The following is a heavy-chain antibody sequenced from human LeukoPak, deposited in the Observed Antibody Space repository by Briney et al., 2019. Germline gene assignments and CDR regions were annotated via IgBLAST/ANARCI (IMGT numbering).Heavy chain of an antibody. J-gene: IGHJ6*02. CDR3: ARGRGYCSSTSCLYYYGMDV. Sequence: SETLSLTCAVYGGSFSGYYWSWIRQPPGKGLEWFGEINHSGSTNYNPSLKSRVTISLDTSKNQFSLKLSSVTAADTAVYYCARGRGYCSSTSCLYYYGMDVWGQGTTVTVSS. CDR2: INHSGST. D-gene: IGHD2-2*01. V-gene: IGHV4-34*01. CDR1: GGSFSGYY.